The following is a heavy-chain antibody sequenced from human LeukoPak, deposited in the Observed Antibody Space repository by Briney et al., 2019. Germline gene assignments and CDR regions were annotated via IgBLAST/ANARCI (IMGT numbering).Heavy chain of an antibody. Sequence: PGGSLRLSCAASGFTFSSYSMSWVRQAPGKGLEWISYISNTGSTIYYADSVKGRFTISRDNAKNSLYLQMNSLRAEDTAVYYCARAGSIAAAGKLRWFDPWGQGTLVTVSS. D-gene: IGHD6-13*01. CDR1: GFTFSSYS. V-gene: IGHV3-48*04. J-gene: IGHJ5*02. CDR3: ARAGSIAAAGKLRWFDP. CDR2: ISNTGSTI.